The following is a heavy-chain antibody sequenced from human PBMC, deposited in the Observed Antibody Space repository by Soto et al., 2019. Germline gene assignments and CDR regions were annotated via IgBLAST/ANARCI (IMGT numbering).Heavy chain of an antibody. J-gene: IGHJ4*02. Sequence: GGSLRLSCAASGFTFSNAWMNWVRQAPGKGLEWVGRIKSKTDGGTTDYAAPVKGRFTISRDDSKNTLYLQMNSLKTEDTAVYYCTTDQGHEWELFDYWGQGTLVTVSS. D-gene: IGHD1-26*01. CDR2: IKSKTDGGTT. CDR1: GFTFSNAW. CDR3: TTDQGHEWELFDY. V-gene: IGHV3-15*07.